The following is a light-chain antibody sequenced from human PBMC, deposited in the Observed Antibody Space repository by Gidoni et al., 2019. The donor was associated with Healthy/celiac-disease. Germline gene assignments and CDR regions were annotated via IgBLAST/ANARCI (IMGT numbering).Light chain of an antibody. V-gene: IGKV1-39*01. Sequence: DIQITQAPSSLSTSVGDRVTITCRASQSISSYLNWYQQKPGKAPKLLIYAPSSLPSGVPSRFSGSGPGPDLTLPTSSLQPEDFATYSCQQSYSTPPPFGQGTKVEIK. CDR1: QSISSY. CDR3: QQSYSTPPP. J-gene: IGKJ1*01. CDR2: APS.